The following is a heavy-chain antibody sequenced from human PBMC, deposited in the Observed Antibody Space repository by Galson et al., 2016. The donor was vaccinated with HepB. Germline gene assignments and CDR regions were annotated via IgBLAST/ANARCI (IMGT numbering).Heavy chain of an antibody. CDR1: GDSVSNNNAG. J-gene: IGHJ4*02. CDR3: ARSYLLGRGFGW. V-gene: IGHV6-1*01. D-gene: IGHD3-10*01. CDR2: TFYRSNWQN. Sequence: CAISGDSVSNNNAGWYWIRQSPSRGLECLGRTFYRSNWQNDYAKSVNSRISLNADTAKNEFTQHLRSVTPEDTGVYYCARSYLLGRGFGWWGQGTPVTVSS.